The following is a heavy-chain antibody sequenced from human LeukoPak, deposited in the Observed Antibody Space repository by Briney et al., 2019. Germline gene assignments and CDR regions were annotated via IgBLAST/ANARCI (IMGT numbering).Heavy chain of an antibody. CDR1: GFTFSSYA. Sequence: RGSLRLSCAASGFTFSSYAMHWVRQAPGKGLEWVAVISYDGSNKYYADSVKGRFTISRDNSKNTLYLRMNSLRAEDTAVYYCARDWWIQLWLFDYWGQGTLVTVSS. J-gene: IGHJ4*02. V-gene: IGHV3-30-3*01. CDR3: ARDWWIQLWLFDY. D-gene: IGHD5-18*01. CDR2: ISYDGSNK.